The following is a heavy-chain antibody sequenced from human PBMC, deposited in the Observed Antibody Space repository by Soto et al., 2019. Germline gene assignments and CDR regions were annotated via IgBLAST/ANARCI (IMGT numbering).Heavy chain of an antibody. CDR2: SNGGNGDT. Sequence: SAVKVSCKASGFTLTNYVLHWVRQAPGQRLEGMGWSNGGNGDTKYSQKFQGRVTITRDTSARTAYMELSSLRSEDTAVYYCARVGYQYYYGMDVWGQGTTVTVSS. V-gene: IGHV1-3*01. CDR1: GFTLTNYV. J-gene: IGHJ6*02. D-gene: IGHD2-2*01. CDR3: ARVGYQYYYGMDV.